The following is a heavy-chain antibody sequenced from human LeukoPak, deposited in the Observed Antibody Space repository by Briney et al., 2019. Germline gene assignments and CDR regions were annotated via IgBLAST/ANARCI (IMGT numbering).Heavy chain of an antibody. J-gene: IGHJ5*02. CDR1: GYTFTSYY. CDR2: INPSGGST. Sequence: ASVKVSCKASGYTFTSYYMHWARQAPGQGLEWMGIINPSGGSTSYAQKFQGRVTMTRDTSTSTVYMELSSLRSEDTAVYYCARETGTNPAGNYNWFDPWGQGTLVTVSS. CDR3: ARETGTNPAGNYNWFDP. D-gene: IGHD1-1*01. V-gene: IGHV1-46*01.